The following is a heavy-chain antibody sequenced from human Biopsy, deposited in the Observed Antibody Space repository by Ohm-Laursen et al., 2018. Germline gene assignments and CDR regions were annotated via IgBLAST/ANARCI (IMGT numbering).Heavy chain of an antibody. CDR3: ARDSSRRAREGGMDV. CDR1: GFSVRSYD. V-gene: IGHV3-21*01. CDR2: ISETSSHI. J-gene: IGHJ6*02. D-gene: IGHD6-6*01. Sequence: SLRLSCAASGFSVRSYDMNWVRQAPGKGLEWVSYISETSSHIYDADSVRGRSTVARDIAKNSLYLQLNSLRVEDTAVYYCARDSSRRAREGGMDVWGQGTTVTVSS.